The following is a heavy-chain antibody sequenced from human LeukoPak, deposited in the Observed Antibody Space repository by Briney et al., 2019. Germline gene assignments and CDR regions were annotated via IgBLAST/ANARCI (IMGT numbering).Heavy chain of an antibody. J-gene: IGHJ4*02. Sequence: SGTLSLTCAVSGGSISISNWWSWVRQPPGEGLEWIGEIHYSGSTSYNPSLKSRVAISADKSKNQFSLNLSSVTAADTAVYYCARGAVAGYLNAPLDYWGQGTLVTVSS. CDR2: IHYSGST. D-gene: IGHD6-13*01. CDR1: GGSISISNW. CDR3: ARGAVAGYLNAPLDY. V-gene: IGHV4-4*02.